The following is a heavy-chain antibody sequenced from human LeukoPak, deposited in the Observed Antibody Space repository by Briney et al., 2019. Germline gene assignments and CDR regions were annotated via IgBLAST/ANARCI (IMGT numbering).Heavy chain of an antibody. J-gene: IGHJ4*02. D-gene: IGHD3-16*02. CDR2: IIPILGIA. CDR3: ASGSGGSKITFGGVIVSFDY. Sequence: SVKVSCKASGGTFSSYAISWVRQAPGQGLEWMGRIIPILGIANYAQKFQGRVTITADKSTSTAYMELSSLRSEDTAVYYCASGSGGSKITFGGVIVSFDYWGQGTLVTVSS. V-gene: IGHV1-69*04. CDR1: GGTFSSYA.